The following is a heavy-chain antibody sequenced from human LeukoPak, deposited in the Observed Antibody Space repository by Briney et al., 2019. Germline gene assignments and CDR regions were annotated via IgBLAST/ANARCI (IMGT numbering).Heavy chain of an antibody. CDR3: ARLISVAGRFDY. J-gene: IGHJ4*02. D-gene: IGHD6-19*01. CDR2: IYPGESDT. CDR1: RYSFTSYW. V-gene: IGHV5-51*01. Sequence: GESLKISCKGSRYSFTSYWIGWVRQMSGKGLEWIWIIYPGESDTRYSPSFQGQVTISDDKSISTAYLQWSSLKASDTAMHYCARLISVAGRFDYWGQGTLVTVSS.